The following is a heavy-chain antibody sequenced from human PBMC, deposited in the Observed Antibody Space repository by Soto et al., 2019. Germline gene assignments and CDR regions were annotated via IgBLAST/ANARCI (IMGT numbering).Heavy chain of an antibody. J-gene: IGHJ4*02. D-gene: IGHD3-22*01. CDR2: IYHSGST. V-gene: IGHV4-4*02. Sequence: LSLTCVVSGNSISTTNWWSWVRQSPGKGLEWIGEIYHSGSTNYNPSLKSRVTISVDKSKNQFSLKLSSVTAADTAVYYCARDVGYHYDGSPSGQFDFWGQGTLVTVSS. CDR3: ARDVGYHYDGSPSGQFDF. CDR1: GNSISTTNW.